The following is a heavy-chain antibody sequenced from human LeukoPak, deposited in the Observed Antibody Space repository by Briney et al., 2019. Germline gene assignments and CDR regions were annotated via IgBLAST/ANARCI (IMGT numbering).Heavy chain of an antibody. CDR3: AKDHLPGIVVADRDY. J-gene: IGHJ4*02. CDR1: GFTVSSNY. CDR2: IYSGGST. D-gene: IGHD6-19*01. Sequence: GGSLRLSCAASGFTVSSNYMSWVRQAPGKGLEWVSVIYSGGSTYYADSVKGRFTISRDNSKNTLYLQINSLRAEDTALYYCAKDHLPGIVVADRDYWGQGTLVTVSS. V-gene: IGHV3-53*01.